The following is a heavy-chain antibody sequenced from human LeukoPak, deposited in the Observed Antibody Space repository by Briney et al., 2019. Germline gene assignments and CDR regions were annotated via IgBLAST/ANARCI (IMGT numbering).Heavy chain of an antibody. V-gene: IGHV3-49*03. CDR3: TRPLTTVTTMGDY. D-gene: IGHD4-17*01. CDR1: GFTFGDYA. Sequence: GGSLRLSCTASGFTFGDYAMSWFRQAPGKGLEWVGFIRSKAYGGTTEYAASVEGRFTISRDDSKSIAYLQMNSLKTEDTAVYYCTRPLTTVTTMGDYWGQGTLVTVSS. J-gene: IGHJ4*02. CDR2: IRSKAYGGTT.